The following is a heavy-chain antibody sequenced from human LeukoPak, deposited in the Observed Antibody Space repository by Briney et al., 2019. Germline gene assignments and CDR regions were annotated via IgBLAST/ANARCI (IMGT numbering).Heavy chain of an antibody. V-gene: IGHV4-31*03. CDR1: GGSISSGGYY. CDR2: IYYSGST. D-gene: IGHD2-15*01. J-gene: IGHJ4*02. Sequence: PSQTLSLTCTVSGGSISSGGYYWSWLRQHPGKGLEWIGYIYYSGSTYYNPSLKSRVTISVDTSKNQFSLKLSSVTAADTAVYYCARERYCSGGSCPYFDYWGQGTLVTVSS. CDR3: ARERYCSGGSCPYFDY.